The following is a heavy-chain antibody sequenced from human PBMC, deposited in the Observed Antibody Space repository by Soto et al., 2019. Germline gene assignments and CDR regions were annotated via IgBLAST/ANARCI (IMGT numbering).Heavy chain of an antibody. CDR3: ANLFDP. CDR1: GFTFSSYG. J-gene: IGHJ5*02. CDR2: ISYDGSNK. V-gene: IGHV3-30*18. Sequence: PGGSLRLSCAASGFTFSSYGMHWVRQAPGKGLEWVAVISYDGSNKYYADSVKGRFTISRDNSKNTLYLQMNSLRAEDTAVYYCANLFDPWGQGTLVTVSS.